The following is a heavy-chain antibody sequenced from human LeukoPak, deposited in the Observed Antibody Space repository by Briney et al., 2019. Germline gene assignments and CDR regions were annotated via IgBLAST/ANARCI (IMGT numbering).Heavy chain of an antibody. CDR1: GLPFSSYW. J-gene: IGHJ4*02. Sequence: PGGSLRLSCAASGLPFSSYWMHWVRQAPGEGLVWVSVIIPDGSSTTYADSVKGRFTISRDNAKNTLYLQMNSLRAEDTAIYYCVRLGGSYEYWGQGTLVTVSS. CDR3: VRLGGSYEY. V-gene: IGHV3-74*01. D-gene: IGHD1-26*01. CDR2: IIPDGSST.